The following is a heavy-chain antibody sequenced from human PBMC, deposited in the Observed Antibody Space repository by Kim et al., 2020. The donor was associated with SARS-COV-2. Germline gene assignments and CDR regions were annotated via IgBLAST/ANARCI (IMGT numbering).Heavy chain of an antibody. D-gene: IGHD3-16*01. J-gene: IGHJ3*02. CDR1: GGSFSGYY. CDR3: AKNRKYDYIWGSHAFDI. Sequence: SETLSLTCAVYGGSFSGYYWSWIRQPPGKGLDWIGEINHSGSTNYNPSLKSRVTISVDTSKNQFSLKLSSVTAADTAVYYCAKNRKYDYIWGSHAFDIWGQRTMVTVSS. V-gene: IGHV4-34*01. CDR2: INHSGST.